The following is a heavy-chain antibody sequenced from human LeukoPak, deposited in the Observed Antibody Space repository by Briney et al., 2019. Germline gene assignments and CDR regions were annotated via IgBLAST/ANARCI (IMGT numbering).Heavy chain of an antibody. V-gene: IGHV1-2*02. Sequence: GASVKVSCKASGYTFTDYYMHWVRQAPGQGLEWMGWINPNGGATEYAQRFQGRVTVTRDTSIRTAYLDLSRLTSDDTAVYYCARDIPNSGYDGGYWGQGTLVTVSS. CDR1: GYTFTDYY. D-gene: IGHD5-12*01. CDR3: ARDIPNSGYDGGY. CDR2: INPNGGAT. J-gene: IGHJ4*02.